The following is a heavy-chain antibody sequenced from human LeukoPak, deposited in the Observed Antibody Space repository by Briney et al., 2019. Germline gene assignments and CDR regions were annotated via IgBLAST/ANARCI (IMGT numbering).Heavy chain of an antibody. J-gene: IGHJ5*02. Sequence: GGSLRLSCAASGFSFSSFAMTWVRQAPGKGLEWVSSITGGHYATYNTDSVKGRFTISRDNAKNTLYLQMNSLRAVDTAIYYCTKDPNGDYIGAFDPWGQGTLVTVSS. CDR1: GFSFSSFA. D-gene: IGHD4-17*01. CDR2: ITGGHYAT. CDR3: TKDPNGDYIGAFDP. V-gene: IGHV3-23*01.